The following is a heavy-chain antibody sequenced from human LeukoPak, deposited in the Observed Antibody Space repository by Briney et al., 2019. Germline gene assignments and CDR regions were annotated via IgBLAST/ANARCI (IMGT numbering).Heavy chain of an antibody. V-gene: IGHV3-23*01. CDR2: ISGSGGST. CDR3: AKSSMVRGVIPLAATGPFDY. J-gene: IGHJ4*02. D-gene: IGHD3-10*01. CDR1: GFTFSSYS. Sequence: LGGSLRLSCAASGFTFSSYSMNWVRQAPGKGLEWVSAISGSGGSTYYADSVKGRFTISRDNSKNTLYLQMNSLRAEDTAVYYCAKSSMVRGVIPLAATGPFDYWGQGTLVTVSS.